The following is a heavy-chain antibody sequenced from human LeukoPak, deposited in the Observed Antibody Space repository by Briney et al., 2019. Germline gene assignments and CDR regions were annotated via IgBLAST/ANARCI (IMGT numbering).Heavy chain of an antibody. J-gene: IGHJ3*01. CDR1: GYTLTELS. CDR2: FDPEDGET. V-gene: IGHV1-24*01. CDR3: ATAYYGSGWARF. D-gene: IGHD3-10*01. Sequence: GASVKVSCKVSGYTLTELSMHWVRQAPGKGLEWMGGFDPEDGETIYAQKFQGRVTMTEDTSTDTAYMELSSLRSDDTAVYYCATAYYGSGWARFWGQGTMVTVSS.